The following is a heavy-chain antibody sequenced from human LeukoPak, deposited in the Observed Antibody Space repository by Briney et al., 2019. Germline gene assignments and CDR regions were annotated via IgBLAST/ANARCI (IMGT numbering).Heavy chain of an antibody. J-gene: IGHJ4*02. Sequence: QSGGSLRLSCAASGFTFSSYAIHWVRQAPGKGLEWVAVISYDGSNKYYADSVKGRFTISRDNSKNTLYLQMNSLRAEDTAVYYCARDRQWELSSYFDYWGQGTLVTVSS. CDR3: ARDRQWELSSYFDY. CDR2: ISYDGSNK. D-gene: IGHD1-26*01. CDR1: GFTFSSYA. V-gene: IGHV3-30-3*01.